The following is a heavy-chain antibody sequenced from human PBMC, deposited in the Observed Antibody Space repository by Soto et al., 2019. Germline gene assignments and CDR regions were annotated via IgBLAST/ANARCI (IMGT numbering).Heavy chain of an antibody. CDR3: ARVTSGYYWGGFDY. D-gene: IGHD3-22*01. J-gene: IGHJ4*02. Sequence: ASVKVSCKASGGTFSSYAISWVRQAPGQGLEWMGGIIPIFGTANYAQKFQGRVTITADESTSTAYMELSSLRSEDTAVYYCARVTSGYYWGGFDYWGQGTLVTAPQ. CDR1: GGTFSSYA. CDR2: IIPIFGTA. V-gene: IGHV1-69*13.